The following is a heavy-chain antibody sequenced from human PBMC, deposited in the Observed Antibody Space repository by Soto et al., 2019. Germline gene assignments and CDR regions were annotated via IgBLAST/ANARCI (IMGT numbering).Heavy chain of an antibody. Sequence: SETLSLTCAVYGGSFSGYYWSWIRQPPGKGLEWIGEINHSGSTNYNPSLKSRVTISVDKSKNQFSLKLSSVTAADTAVYYCVILKYSGYHNWFDPRGQRTPVTVSA. V-gene: IGHV4-34*01. CDR2: INHSGST. D-gene: IGHD3-22*01. CDR1: GGSFSGYY. J-gene: IGHJ5*02. CDR3: VILKYSGYHNWFDP.